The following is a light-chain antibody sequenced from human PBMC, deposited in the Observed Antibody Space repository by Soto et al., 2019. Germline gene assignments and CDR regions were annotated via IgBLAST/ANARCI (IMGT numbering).Light chain of an antibody. Sequence: QSALTQPPSASGSPGQSVTISCTGTSSDVGAYNYVSWYQQYPGKAPKLMIYEVTKRPSGVPDRFSGSKSGNTASLTVSGLQAEDEADYYCTSYVGNDIGVFGVGIKLTVL. V-gene: IGLV2-8*01. CDR3: TSYVGNDIGV. J-gene: IGLJ3*02. CDR2: EVT. CDR1: SSDVGAYNY.